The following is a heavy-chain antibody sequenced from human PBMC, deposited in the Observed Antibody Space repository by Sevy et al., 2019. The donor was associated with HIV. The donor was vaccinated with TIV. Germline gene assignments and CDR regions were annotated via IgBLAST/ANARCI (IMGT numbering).Heavy chain of an antibody. D-gene: IGHD5-12*01. V-gene: IGHV4-39*01. J-gene: IGHJ4*02. CDR1: GDSISSSSYY. CDR2: IYYSGST. Sequence: SETLSLTCTVSGDSISSSSYYWGWIRQPPGKGLEWIGSIYYSGSTYYNPSLKSRVTISVDTSKNQFALKLSSGTAADTAVYYCARLGKRWLHFDYWGQGTLVTVSS. CDR3: ARLGKRWLHFDY.